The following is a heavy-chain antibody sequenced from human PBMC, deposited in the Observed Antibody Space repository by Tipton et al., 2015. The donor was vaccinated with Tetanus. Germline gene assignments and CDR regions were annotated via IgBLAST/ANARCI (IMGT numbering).Heavy chain of an antibody. Sequence: GLVKPSETLSLTCAVYGGSFSGYYWSWIRQPPGKGLEWIGEINHSGSTTYNPSLKSRVTISVDTSKNQFSLKLSSVTAADTAVYYCARESGISVAGTFDYWGQGTLVTVSS. CDR3: ARESGISVAGTFDY. D-gene: IGHD6-19*01. CDR1: GGSFSGYY. V-gene: IGHV4-34*01. J-gene: IGHJ4*02. CDR2: INHSGST.